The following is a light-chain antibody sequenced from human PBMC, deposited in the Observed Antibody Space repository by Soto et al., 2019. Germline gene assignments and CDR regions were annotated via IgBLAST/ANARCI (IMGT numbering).Light chain of an antibody. CDR3: PSYTSSSTLDV. CDR2: EVS. Sequence: QSALTQPASVSGSPGQSITISCTGTSSDVGGYNYVSWYQQHPGKAPKLMIYEVSNRPLGVSNRFSGSKSGNTASLTISGRQAEDEADYYCPSYTSSSTLDVFGTGTQLTVL. J-gene: IGLJ1*01. CDR1: SSDVGGYNY. V-gene: IGLV2-14*01.